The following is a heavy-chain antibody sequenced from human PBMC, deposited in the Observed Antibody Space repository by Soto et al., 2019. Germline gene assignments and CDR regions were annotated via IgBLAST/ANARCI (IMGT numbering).Heavy chain of an antibody. Sequence: GGSLRLSCAASGFTFSSYGMSWVCQAPGKGLEWVSSISSSSSYIYYADSVKGRFTISRDNAKNSLYLQMNSLRAEDTAVYYCARGLGYSSPNWFDPWGQGTLVTVSS. J-gene: IGHJ5*02. CDR2: ISSSSSYI. CDR3: ARGLGYSSPNWFDP. CDR1: GFTFSSYG. V-gene: IGHV3-21*01. D-gene: IGHD6-13*01.